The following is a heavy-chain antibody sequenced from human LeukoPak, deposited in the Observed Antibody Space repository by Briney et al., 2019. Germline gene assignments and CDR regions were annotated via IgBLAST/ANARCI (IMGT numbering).Heavy chain of an antibody. V-gene: IGHV1-46*01. J-gene: IGHJ6*02. CDR1: GYTFTSYY. D-gene: IGHD6-13*01. Sequence: ASVKVSCKASGYTFTSYYMHWVRQAPGQGREWMGIINPSGGSTSYAQKFQGRVTMTRDTSTSTVYMELSSLRSEDTAVYYCARDRSSWYPYYYGMDVWGQGTTVTVSS. CDR2: INPSGGST. CDR3: ARDRSSWYPYYYGMDV.